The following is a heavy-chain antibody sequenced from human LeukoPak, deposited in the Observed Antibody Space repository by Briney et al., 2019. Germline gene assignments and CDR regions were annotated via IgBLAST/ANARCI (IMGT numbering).Heavy chain of an antibody. CDR1: GFTFTSYA. Sequence: GGSLRLSCEASGFTFTSYAMTWVRQAPGKGLEWVSGVSGSGGHTYNADSVEGRFIISRDNSKNTVSLQLNSLRAKDTAVYYCAGSLVWGQGTLVTVSS. V-gene: IGHV3-23*01. J-gene: IGHJ4*02. CDR2: VSGSGGHT. CDR3: AGSLV.